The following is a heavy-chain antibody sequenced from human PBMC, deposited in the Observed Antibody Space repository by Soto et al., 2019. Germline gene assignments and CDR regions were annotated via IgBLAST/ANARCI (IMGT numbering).Heavy chain of an antibody. D-gene: IGHD6-13*01. CDR2: ISYDGSNK. CDR1: GFTFSSYG. CDR3: AKTQNPVAAAGTASFQH. Sequence: GGSLRLSCAASGFTFSSYGMHWVRQAPGKGLEWVAVISYDGSNKYYADSVKGRFTISRDNSKNTLYLQMNSLRAEGTAVYYCAKTQNPVAAAGTASFQHWGQGTLVTVSS. V-gene: IGHV3-30*18. J-gene: IGHJ1*01.